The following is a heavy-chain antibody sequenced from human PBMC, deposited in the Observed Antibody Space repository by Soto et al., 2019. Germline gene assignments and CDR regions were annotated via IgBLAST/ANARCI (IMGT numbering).Heavy chain of an antibody. CDR1: GFTFSSYA. J-gene: IGHJ5*02. D-gene: IGHD4-17*01. CDR2: ISGSGGST. CDR3: AKFSLEFTVTTKNWFDP. Sequence: EVQLLESGGGLVQPGGSLRLSCAASGFTFSSYAMSWVRQAPGKGLEWVSAISGSGGSTYYADSVKGRFTISRDNSKNTLYLQMNSLRAEDTAVYYCAKFSLEFTVTTKNWFDPWGQGTLVTVSS. V-gene: IGHV3-23*01.